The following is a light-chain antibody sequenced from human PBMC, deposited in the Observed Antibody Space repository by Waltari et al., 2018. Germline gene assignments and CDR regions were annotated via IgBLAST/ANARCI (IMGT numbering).Light chain of an antibody. V-gene: IGKV3-20*01. CDR2: GAS. J-gene: IGKJ4*01. Sequence: EIVLTQSPGTLSLSPGERATLSCRASQSVTSSYLAWYQQKPGPVPELLMYGASSRATGIPDRFSGSGSGTDFTLTISRLEPEDFAVYYCQQYGSSPPLTFGGGTKVGIK. CDR3: QQYGSSPPLT. CDR1: QSVTSSY.